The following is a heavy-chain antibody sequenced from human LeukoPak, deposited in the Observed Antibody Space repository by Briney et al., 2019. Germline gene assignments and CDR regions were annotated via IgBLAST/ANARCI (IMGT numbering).Heavy chain of an antibody. J-gene: IGHJ4*02. CDR2: IYPVSGSS. Sequence: SETLSLTCSVSGDSISSGYFSWNWIRQPAGKGLEWIGRIYPVSGSSSYNPSLQSRVTILEDRSRNQFSLRLTAVTASDTALYYCARETAVHGGIEFWGQGIQVIVSS. V-gene: IGHV4-61*02. D-gene: IGHD3-10*01. CDR3: ARETAVHGGIEF. CDR1: GDSISSGYFS.